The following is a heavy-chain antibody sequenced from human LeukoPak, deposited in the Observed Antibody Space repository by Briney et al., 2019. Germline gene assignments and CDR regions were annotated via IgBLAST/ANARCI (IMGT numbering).Heavy chain of an antibody. D-gene: IGHD2-8*01. CDR1: GGSFSGYY. Sequence: PSETLSLTCAVYGGSFSGYYWSWIRQPPGKGLEWIGEINHSGSTNYNPSLKSRVTISVDTSKNQFSLKLSSVTAADTAVYYCAGSLSVLKLRWFDPWGQGTLVTVSS. V-gene: IGHV4-34*01. CDR2: INHSGST. J-gene: IGHJ5*02. CDR3: AGSLSVLKLRWFDP.